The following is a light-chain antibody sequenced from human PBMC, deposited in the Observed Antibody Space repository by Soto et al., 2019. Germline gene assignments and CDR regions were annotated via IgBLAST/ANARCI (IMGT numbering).Light chain of an antibody. V-gene: IGKV3-20*01. J-gene: IGKJ5*01. CDR2: GAS. CDR1: QRVTSNY. CDR3: QQCGSSST. Sequence: EIVLTQSPDTLSLSPGEGATLSCRASQRVTSNYLAWYQQKPGQAPRLLIYGASRRATGIPDRFSGSGSGTDFTLTISRLEPEDFAVYYCQQCGSSSTFGQGTRLEIK.